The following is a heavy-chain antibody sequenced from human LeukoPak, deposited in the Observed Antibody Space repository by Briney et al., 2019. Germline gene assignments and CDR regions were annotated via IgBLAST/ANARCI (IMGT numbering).Heavy chain of an antibody. CDR2: ISHTGSTM. Sequence: PGGSLRLSCAASGFSFSIYSLIWVRQAPGKGLEWVSYISHTGSTMPYADSVKGRFTISRDNAKNSLYLQMNSLRAEDTAVYYCAIPPLSGTGSSRPLAGIDVWGQGTTVTVSS. D-gene: IGHD3-10*01. CDR3: AIPPLSGTGSSRPLAGIDV. J-gene: IGHJ6*02. CDR1: GFSFSIYS. V-gene: IGHV3-48*04.